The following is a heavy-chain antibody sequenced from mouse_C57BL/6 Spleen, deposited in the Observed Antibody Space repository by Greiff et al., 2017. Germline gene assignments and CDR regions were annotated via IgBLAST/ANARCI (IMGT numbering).Heavy chain of an antibody. Sequence: EVQGVESGGGLVKPGGSLKLSCAASGFTFSDYGMHWVRQAPEKGLEWVAYISSGSSTIYYADTVKGRFTISRDNAKNTLFLQRTSLRSEDTAMYYCARPSNWENWYFDVWGTGTTVTVSS. CDR3: ARPSNWENWYFDV. D-gene: IGHD4-1*01. V-gene: IGHV5-17*01. J-gene: IGHJ1*03. CDR2: ISSGSSTI. CDR1: GFTFSDYG.